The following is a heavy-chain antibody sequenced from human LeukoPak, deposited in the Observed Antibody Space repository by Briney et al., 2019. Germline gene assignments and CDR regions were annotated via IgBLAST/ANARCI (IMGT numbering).Heavy chain of an antibody. D-gene: IGHD3-3*01. V-gene: IGHV4-39*07. CDR3: ARGTRNPYDFWSGYYS. Sequence: SRVTISLDTSKNQFSLKLSSVTAADTAVYYCARGTRNPYDFWSGYYSWGQGTLVTVSS. J-gene: IGHJ4*02.